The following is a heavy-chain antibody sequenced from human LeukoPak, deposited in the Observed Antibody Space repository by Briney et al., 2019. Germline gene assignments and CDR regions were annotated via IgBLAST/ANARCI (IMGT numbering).Heavy chain of an antibody. CDR3: GRDRDYYDSSGSRAAARGYYYYGMDV. V-gene: IGHV1-69*04. D-gene: IGHD3-22*01. J-gene: IGHJ6*02. CDR1: GGTFSSYA. Sequence: SVKVSCKASGGTFSSYAINWVRQAPGQGLEWMGRIIPILDIGNYAQKFQGRVTITADRPTSTAYMELSSLRSDDTAVYYCGRDRDYYDSSGSRAAARGYYYYGMDVWGQGTTVTVSS. CDR2: IIPILDIG.